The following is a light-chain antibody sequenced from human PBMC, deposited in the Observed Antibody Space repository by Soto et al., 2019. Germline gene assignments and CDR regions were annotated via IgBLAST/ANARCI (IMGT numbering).Light chain of an antibody. CDR1: RSDVGAYNY. CDR3: SSFKLRFTFV. V-gene: IGLV2-14*01. CDR2: EVT. J-gene: IGLJ1*01. Sequence: QSVLTQPASVSGSPGQSIAISCTGTRSDVGAYNYVSWYQQHPAKAPKLMISEVTNRPSGVSDRFSGYKSGNTASLTISGLQAEDEADYYCSSFKLRFTFVFGTGTKVTV.